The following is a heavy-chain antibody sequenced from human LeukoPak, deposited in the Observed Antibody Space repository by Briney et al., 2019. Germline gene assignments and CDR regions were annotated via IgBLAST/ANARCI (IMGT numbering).Heavy chain of an antibody. J-gene: IGHJ3*02. CDR2: VYYSGNT. CDR1: GGSITSSSYY. V-gene: IGHV4-39*07. D-gene: IGHD4-17*01. CDR3: TREYGFMTTVFHAFDI. Sequence: SETLSLTCTVSGGSITSSSYYWGWIRQPPGKGLEWIGSVYYSGNTYYNSSLKSRVTISVDTSKNQFSLKLSPMTAADTAIYYCTREYGFMTTVFHAFDIWGQGTMVTVSS.